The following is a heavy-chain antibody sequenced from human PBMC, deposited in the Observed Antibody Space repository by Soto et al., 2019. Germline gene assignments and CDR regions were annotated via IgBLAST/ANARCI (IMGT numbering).Heavy chain of an antibody. CDR3: ASPMTLERNFGMYV. CDR1: GYTFTSYD. Sequence: QVQLVQSGAEVKKPGASVKVSCKASGYTFTSYDINSVRQATGQGLEWMGWMNPNSGNTGYAQKFQGRVTMTRNTSISTSYMELSSLRSEDTGVYYFASPMTLERNFGMYVWGQAPTLTVSS. CDR2: MNPNSGNT. J-gene: IGHJ6*02. D-gene: IGHD2-21*02. V-gene: IGHV1-8*01.